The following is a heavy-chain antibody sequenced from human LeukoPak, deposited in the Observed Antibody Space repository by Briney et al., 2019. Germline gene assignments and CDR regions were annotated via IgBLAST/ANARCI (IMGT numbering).Heavy chain of an antibody. CDR2: IYYSGST. CDR3: ARLEKSFAFDC. J-gene: IGHJ4*02. CDR1: GGSISSYY. Sequence: PSETLSLTCTVSGGSISSYYWSWIRQPPGKGLEWIGYIYYSGSTNYNPSLKSRVTISVDTSKNQFSLKLSSVTAADTAVYYCARLEKSFAFDCWGQGTLVTVSS. V-gene: IGHV4-59*08. D-gene: IGHD3-3*01.